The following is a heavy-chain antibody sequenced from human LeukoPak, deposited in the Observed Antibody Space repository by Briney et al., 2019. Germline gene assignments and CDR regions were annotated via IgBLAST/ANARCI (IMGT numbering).Heavy chain of an antibody. CDR2: INHSGST. Sequence: PSETLSLACAVYGGSFSGYYWSWIRQPPGKGLEWIGEINHSGSTNYNPSLKNRVTISVDTSKNQFSLKLSSVTAADTAVYYCARHRTRRWFDPWGQGTLVTVSS. CDR3: ARHRTRRWFDP. J-gene: IGHJ5*02. V-gene: IGHV4-34*01. CDR1: GGSFSGYY.